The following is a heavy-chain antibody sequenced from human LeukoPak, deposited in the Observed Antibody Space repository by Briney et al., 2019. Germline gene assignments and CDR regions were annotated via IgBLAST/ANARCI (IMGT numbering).Heavy chain of an antibody. CDR2: IYPGDSDT. CDR1: GYSLTSYW. D-gene: IGHD6-13*01. V-gene: IGHV5-51*01. J-gene: IGHJ6*02. Sequence: GESLKISCKGSGYSLTSYWIGWVRQMPGKGLEWMGIIYPGDSDTRYSPSFQGQVTISADKSISTAYLQWSSLKASDTAMYYCARQRSSSSFYYYGMDVWGQGTTVTVSS. CDR3: ARQRSSSSFYYYGMDV.